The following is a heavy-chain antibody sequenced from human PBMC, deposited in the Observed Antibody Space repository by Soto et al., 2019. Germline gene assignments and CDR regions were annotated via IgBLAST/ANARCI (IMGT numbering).Heavy chain of an antibody. CDR3: ARGWGYDSNDYYYAY. CDR2: IIPIFGTA. J-gene: IGHJ4*02. Sequence: QVQLVQSGAEVRKPGSSVEVSCKASGGTFSRHAISWVRQAPGQGLEWMGGIIPIFGTANHAQKFQGRVRIIADESRSKVYREWSSLRSEDTAMYYGARGWGYDSNDYYYAYWGQGTLVIVSS. CDR1: GGTFSRHA. V-gene: IGHV1-69*01. D-gene: IGHD3-22*01.